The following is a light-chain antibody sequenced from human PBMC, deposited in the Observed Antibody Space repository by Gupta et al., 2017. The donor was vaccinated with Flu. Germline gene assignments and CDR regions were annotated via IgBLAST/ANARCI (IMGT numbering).Light chain of an antibody. CDR3: HYWNGNSGNPV. CDR2: DDN. V-gene: IGLV3-21*02. Sequence: SYELTQPPSVSVAPGQTATITCAEDNVGGKSVHWYQQRPGHAPILVVYDDNSRPSGVPERFSGANSGNTATLIIIRVGAGDEADYYCHYWNGNSGNPVFGGGTKLIVL. J-gene: IGLJ3*02. CDR1: NVGGKS.